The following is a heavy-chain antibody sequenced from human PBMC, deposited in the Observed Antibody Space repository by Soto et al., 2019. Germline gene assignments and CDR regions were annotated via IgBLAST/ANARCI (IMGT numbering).Heavy chain of an antibody. Sequence: GGSLRLSCAASGFTFSNAWMNWVRKAPGKGLEWVGRIKSKTEGGTTDYAAPVKGRFTISRDDSKNTLYLQMNSLKTEDTAVYYCTTLHYDFWSMDVWGQGTTVTVSS. D-gene: IGHD3-3*01. J-gene: IGHJ6*02. CDR3: TTLHYDFWSMDV. V-gene: IGHV3-15*07. CDR2: IKSKTEGGTT. CDR1: GFTFSNAW.